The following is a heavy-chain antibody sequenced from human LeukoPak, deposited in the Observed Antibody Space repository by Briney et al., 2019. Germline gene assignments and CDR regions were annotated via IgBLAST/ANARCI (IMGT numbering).Heavy chain of an antibody. D-gene: IGHD1-1*01. J-gene: IGHJ4*02. CDR1: GGTFSSYA. CDR3: ARGATGTTGGSFDY. Sequence: GASVKVSCKASGGTFSSYAISWVRQAPGQGLEWMGGIIPIFGTANYAQKFQGRVTITADESTSTAYMELSSLRSEGTAVYYCARGATGTTGGSFDYWGQGTLVTVSS. V-gene: IGHV1-69*01. CDR2: IIPIFGTA.